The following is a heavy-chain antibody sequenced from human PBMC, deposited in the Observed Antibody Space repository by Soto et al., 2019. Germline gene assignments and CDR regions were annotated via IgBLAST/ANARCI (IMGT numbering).Heavy chain of an antibody. CDR1: GFTFADHA. CDR3: ARSSYYYDSRGYYHPFDY. V-gene: IGHV3-9*01. D-gene: IGHD3-22*01. CDR2: ISWHSGDI. J-gene: IGHJ4*02. Sequence: PGGSLRLSCVVSGFTFADHAMHWVRQAPGKGLEWVSGISWHSGDIGYADSVKGRFTISRDNAKNSLYLQMNSLRVEDTAFYYCARSSYYYDSRGYYHPFDYWGQGTLVTVS.